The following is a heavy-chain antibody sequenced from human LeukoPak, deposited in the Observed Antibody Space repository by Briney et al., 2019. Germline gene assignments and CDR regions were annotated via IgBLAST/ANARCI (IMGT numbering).Heavy chain of an antibody. J-gene: IGHJ4*02. CDR1: GVTFNTYT. Sequence: GGSLRLSCAASGVTFNTYTMNWVRQAPGTGLEWVSSITGSSSYIYYADSVKGRFTISRDNAKNSLYLQMNSLRAEDTAVYYCARGGGSCDYWGQGTLVTVSS. V-gene: IGHV3-21*01. CDR2: ITGSSSYI. CDR3: ARGGGSCDY. D-gene: IGHD2-15*01.